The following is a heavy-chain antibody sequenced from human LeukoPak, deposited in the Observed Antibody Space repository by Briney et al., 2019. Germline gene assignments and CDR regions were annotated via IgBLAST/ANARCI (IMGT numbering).Heavy chain of an antibody. V-gene: IGHV1-46*01. J-gene: IGHJ4*02. CDR1: GYTFTSYY. CDR2: INPSGGIT. Sequence: ASVKVSCKASGYTFTSYYMQWVRQAPGQGLEWLGIINPSGGITTYAQKFQGRVTVTMDTSTSTVYMEPSSLRSEDTAVYYCARGDRLPGYSAPVGDYWGQGTLVTVSS. CDR3: ARGDRLPGYSAPVGDY. D-gene: IGHD3-9*01.